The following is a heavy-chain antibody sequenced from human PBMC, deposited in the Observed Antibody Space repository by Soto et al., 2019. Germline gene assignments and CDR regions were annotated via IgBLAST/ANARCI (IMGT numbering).Heavy chain of an antibody. CDR1: GYTYTDFD. D-gene: IGHD5-12*01. V-gene: IGHV1-8*01. J-gene: IGHJ6*02. CDR3: ARGKLATLTDF. Sequence: GASVKLSCKASGYTYTDFDINWVRQATGHGLEWMVCLNPNTGNTRSAQKFQGRLLLTSDTSISTAFMELSGLRSEDTAVYYCARGKLATLTDFCGQGTTVTVSS. CDR2: LNPNTGNT.